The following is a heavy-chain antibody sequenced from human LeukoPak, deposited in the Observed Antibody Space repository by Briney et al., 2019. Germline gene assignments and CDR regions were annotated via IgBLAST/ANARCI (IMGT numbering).Heavy chain of an antibody. D-gene: IGHD4-11*01. CDR1: SGSISSYY. Sequence: PSETLSLTCTVSSGSISSYYWSWIRQPPGKGLEWIGYIYSSGSTNYNPSLKSRVTISVDTSKNQFSLKLGSVTAADTAVYYCARPWHDSSIVGFDPWGQGTLVTVSS. V-gene: IGHV4-59*01. J-gene: IGHJ5*02. CDR2: IYSSGST. CDR3: ARPWHDSSIVGFDP.